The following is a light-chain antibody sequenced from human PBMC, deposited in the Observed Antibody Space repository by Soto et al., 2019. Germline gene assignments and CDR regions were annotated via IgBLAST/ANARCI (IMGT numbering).Light chain of an antibody. Sequence: QSALTQPASVSGSPGQSITISCTGTSIDVGGYNYVSWYQQHTGKAPKLMIYDVSNRPSGVSNRFSGSKSGNTASLTISGLQAEDEADYYCSSYTSSSTRVFGGGTKVTVL. CDR2: DVS. CDR3: SSYTSSSTRV. J-gene: IGLJ3*02. CDR1: SIDVGGYNY. V-gene: IGLV2-14*01.